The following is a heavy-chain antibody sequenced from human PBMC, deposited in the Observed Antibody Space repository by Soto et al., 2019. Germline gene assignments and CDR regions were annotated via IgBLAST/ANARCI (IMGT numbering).Heavy chain of an antibody. CDR1: GGTLSRYA. J-gene: IGHJ4*02. V-gene: IGHV1-2*02. CDR3: ARALSFGSGTFDY. Sequence: ASVKFSCQSSGGTLSRYAIGWVRQDPGQGLEWMGCINPDSGNTNYAQKFQGRVTMTRDTSITTACRDLSSLRSDDTAVYYSARALSFGSGTFDYWGQGTVVTVSS. D-gene: IGHD1-26*01. CDR2: INPDSGNT.